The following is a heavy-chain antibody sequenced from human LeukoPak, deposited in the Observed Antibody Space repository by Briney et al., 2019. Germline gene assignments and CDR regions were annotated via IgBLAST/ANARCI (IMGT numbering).Heavy chain of an antibody. CDR1: GFTFSNYC. J-gene: IGHJ6*02. CDR2: IKQDGSEK. Sequence: GGSLRLSCAASGFTFSNYCMRWVRQAPGKGLEWVANIKQDGSEKFYVDSVKGRFTISRDNAKNSLYLQMNSLRAEDTAVYYCARVSLYYGTDVWGQGTTVTVSS. CDR3: ARVSLYYGTDV. V-gene: IGHV3-7*01.